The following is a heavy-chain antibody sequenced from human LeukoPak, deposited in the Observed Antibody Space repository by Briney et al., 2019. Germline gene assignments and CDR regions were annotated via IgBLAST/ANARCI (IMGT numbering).Heavy chain of an antibody. CDR1: GGSISSGGYY. CDR3: AISGHYDFWSGSGGGAFDI. CDR2: IYHSGST. J-gene: IGHJ3*02. Sequence: PSETLSLTCTVSGGSISSGGYYWSWIRQPPGKGLEWIGYIYHSGSTYHNPSLKSRVTISVDRSKNQFSLKLSSVTAADTAVYYCAISGHYDFWSGSGGGAFDIWGQGTMVTVSS. D-gene: IGHD3-3*01. V-gene: IGHV4-30-2*02.